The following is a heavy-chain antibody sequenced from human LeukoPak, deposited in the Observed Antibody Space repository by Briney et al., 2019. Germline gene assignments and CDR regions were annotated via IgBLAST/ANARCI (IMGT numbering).Heavy chain of an antibody. V-gene: IGHV1-69*04. CDR3: ARDQPFEYSRPTPYYYGMDV. Sequence: SVKVSCKASGGTFSSYAISWVRQAPGQGLEWMGRIIPILGIANYAQKFQGRVTITADKSTSTAYMELSSLRSEDTAVYYCARDQPFEYSRPTPYYYGMDVWGQGTTVTVSS. J-gene: IGHJ6*02. CDR1: GGTFSSYA. D-gene: IGHD6-6*01. CDR2: IIPILGIA.